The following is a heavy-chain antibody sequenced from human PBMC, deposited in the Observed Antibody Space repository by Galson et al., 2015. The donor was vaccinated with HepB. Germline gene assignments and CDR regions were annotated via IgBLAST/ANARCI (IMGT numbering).Heavy chain of an antibody. CDR1: GNIFTSYD. Sequence: SVKVSCKASGNIFTSYDINWVRQATGQGLEWMGWMNPNSGDTGHAQKFQGRVTMTRNTSITTAYMELSSLGSEDTAVYYCARDNGYYYHGMDVWGQGTTVTVSS. V-gene: IGHV1-8*01. J-gene: IGHJ6*02. CDR3: ARDNGYYYHGMDV. CDR2: MNPNSGDT. D-gene: IGHD1-1*01.